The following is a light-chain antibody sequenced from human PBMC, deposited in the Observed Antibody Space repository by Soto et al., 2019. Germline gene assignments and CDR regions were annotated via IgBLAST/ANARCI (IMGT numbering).Light chain of an antibody. J-gene: IGKJ4*01. CDR3: QQYYNWPPKIT. CDR1: QSVSSN. Sequence: EIVMTQSPATLSVSPGERATLSCRASQSVSSNLAWYQQKPGQAPRLLIYGASTRATGLPARFSGSGSGTGFTLTISSLQSEDFAVYYCQQYYNWPPKITFGGGTKVDIK. V-gene: IGKV3-15*01. CDR2: GAS.